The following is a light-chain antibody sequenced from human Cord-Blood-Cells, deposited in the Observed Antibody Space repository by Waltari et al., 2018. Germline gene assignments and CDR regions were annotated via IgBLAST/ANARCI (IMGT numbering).Light chain of an antibody. Sequence: QSALTQPASVSGSPGQSFTISCTGTSSDVGGYNYVSWYQQPPGKAPKPMIYDVSNRPSGVSNRFSGSKSGNTASLTISGLQAEDEADYYCSSYTSSSTYVFGTGTKVTVL. CDR2: DVS. CDR3: SSYTSSSTYV. CDR1: SSDVGGYNY. V-gene: IGLV2-14*01. J-gene: IGLJ1*01.